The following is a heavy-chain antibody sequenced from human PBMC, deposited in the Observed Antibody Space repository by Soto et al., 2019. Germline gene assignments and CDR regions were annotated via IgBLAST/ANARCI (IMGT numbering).Heavy chain of an antibody. CDR1: GYTFTSYY. Sequence: DSVKVSCKASGYTFTSYYMHWVRQAPGQGLEWMGIINPSGGSTSYAQKFQGRVTMTRDTSTSTVYMELSSLRSEDTAVYYCARAAVAATTPSYFDYWGQGTLVTVSS. V-gene: IGHV1-46*01. J-gene: IGHJ4*02. D-gene: IGHD6-19*01. CDR2: INPSGGST. CDR3: ARAAVAATTPSYFDY.